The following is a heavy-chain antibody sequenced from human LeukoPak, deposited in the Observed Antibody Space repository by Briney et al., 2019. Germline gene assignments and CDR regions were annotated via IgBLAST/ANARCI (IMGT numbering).Heavy chain of an antibody. D-gene: IGHD6-13*01. J-gene: IGHJ6*02. CDR3: ARLHSRIAFYGMDV. CDR2: IIPILGIA. CDR1: GGTFSSYA. V-gene: IGHV1-69*04. Sequence: GSSVKVSCKASGGTFSSYAISWVRQAPGQGLDWMGRIIPILGIANYAQKFQGRVTITADKSTSTAYIELSSLRSEDTAVYYCARLHSRIAFYGMDVWGQGTTVTVSS.